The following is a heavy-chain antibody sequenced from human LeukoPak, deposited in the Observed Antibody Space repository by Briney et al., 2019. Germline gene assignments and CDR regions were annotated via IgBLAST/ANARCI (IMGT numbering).Heavy chain of an antibody. Sequence: GGSLRLSCAASGFTFSSYSMNWVRQAPGKGLEWVSYISSSSSTIYYADSVKGRFTISRDNAKNSLYLQMNSLRAEDTAVYYCARGEHLTVGATTTGLWGQGTWSPSPQ. V-gene: IGHV3-48*04. CDR3: ARGEHLTVGATTTGL. CDR1: GFTFSSYS. D-gene: IGHD1-26*01. CDR2: ISSSSSTI. J-gene: IGHJ4*02.